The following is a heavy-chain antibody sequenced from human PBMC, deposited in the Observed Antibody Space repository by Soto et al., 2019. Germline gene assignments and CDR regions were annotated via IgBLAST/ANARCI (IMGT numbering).Heavy chain of an antibody. CDR1: GFTFSNHY. D-gene: IGHD3-3*01. Sequence: PGGSLRLSFEASGFTFSNHYMAWIRQAPGKGLEWVSYISTSGTSTFYADSVKGRFTISRDNAKDSLFLQMNSLRVDDTAVYFCARDGVLFRAGFDSWGQGTLVTVAS. J-gene: IGHJ4*02. CDR2: ISTSGTST. CDR3: ARDGVLFRAGFDS. V-gene: IGHV3-11*01.